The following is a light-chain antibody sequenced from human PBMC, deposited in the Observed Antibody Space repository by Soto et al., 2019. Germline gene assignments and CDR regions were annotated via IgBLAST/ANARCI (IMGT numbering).Light chain of an antibody. J-gene: IGKJ4*01. CDR3: QQYNNWPLT. CDR2: FAS. CDR1: QSMYNN. V-gene: IGKV3-15*01. Sequence: EIVMTQSPATLSVSPGERATLSCRASQSMYNNLAWYQQKPGQAPRLLIYFASTRATGIPARFSGSGSGTEFTLTISRLQSEAFAVYYCQQYNNWPLTFGGGTKVEI.